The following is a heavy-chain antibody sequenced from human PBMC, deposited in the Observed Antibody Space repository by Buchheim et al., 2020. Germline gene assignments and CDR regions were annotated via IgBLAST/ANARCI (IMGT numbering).Heavy chain of an antibody. CDR2: FYPGDSDT. CDR1: GYSFTSYW. CDR3: ARLWIAVAGTLAYFDY. D-gene: IGHD6-19*01. J-gene: IGHJ4*02. V-gene: IGHV5-51*01. Sequence: EVQLVQSGAEVKKPGESLKISCKGSGYSFTSYWIGWGRQMPGKGLEWMGIFYPGDSDTRYSPSFQGQVTISADTSISTAYPQWSSLKASDTAMYYWARLWIAVAGTLAYFDYWGQGTL.